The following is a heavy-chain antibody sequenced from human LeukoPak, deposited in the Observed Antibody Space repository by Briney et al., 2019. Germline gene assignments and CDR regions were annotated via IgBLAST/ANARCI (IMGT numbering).Heavy chain of an antibody. J-gene: IGHJ6*03. Sequence: TSETLSLTCTVSGGSISSGSYYWSWIRQPAGKGLEWIGRIYTSGSTNYNPSLKSRVTISVDTSKNQFSLKLSSVTAADTAVYYCARASVSYYGSGSFSPYYYYYMDVWGKGTTVTVSS. D-gene: IGHD3-10*01. CDR1: GGSISSGSYY. CDR2: IYTSGST. CDR3: ARASVSYYGSGSFSPYYYYYMDV. V-gene: IGHV4-61*02.